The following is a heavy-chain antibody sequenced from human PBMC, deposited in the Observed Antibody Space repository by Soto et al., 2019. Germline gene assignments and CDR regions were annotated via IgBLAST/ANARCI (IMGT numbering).Heavy chain of an antibody. V-gene: IGHV4-4*07. J-gene: IGHJ4*02. CDR3: ARGMTPPGAPAWYYFDS. CDR2: FSLSGTT. Sequence: PSETLSLTCTVSGASITGSFFWSWIRQPAGKGLEWIGRFSLSGTTNYNPSLRSRVTMSADVSKNQFSLRLTSVTAADTALYYCARGMTPPGAPAWYYFDSWGQGTRVTVSS. D-gene: IGHD2-8*02. CDR1: GASITGSFF.